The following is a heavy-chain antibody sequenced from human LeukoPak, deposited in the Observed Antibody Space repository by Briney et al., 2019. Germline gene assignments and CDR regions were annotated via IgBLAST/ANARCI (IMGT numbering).Heavy chain of an antibody. CDR1: GFTFDDSA. CDR3: AKDRGGHRYGYASGIDY. CDR2: VSWNSGSI. J-gene: IGHJ4*02. D-gene: IGHD5-18*01. V-gene: IGHV3-9*01. Sequence: PGGSLRLSCAASGFTFDDSAMHWVRQAPGKGLEWVSGVSWNSGSIGYADSVKGRFTISRDNAKNSLFLQMNSLRAEDTTLYYCAKDRGGHRYGYASGIDYWGQGTLVTVSS.